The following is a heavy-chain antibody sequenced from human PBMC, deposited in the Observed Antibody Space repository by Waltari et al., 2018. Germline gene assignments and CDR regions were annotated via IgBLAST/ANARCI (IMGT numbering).Heavy chain of an antibody. D-gene: IGHD2-15*01. CDR1: GDSISSSSYY. Sequence: QLQLQESGPGLVKASETLSLTCTVSGDSISSSSYYWGWVRQPPGKGLEWIGNMYYSGSTHYNPSLKSRVTRSGDTSKSQFSLKLGSVTAADTSMYYCVRHARTTSGGKHFDHWGQGMLVTVSP. V-gene: IGHV4-39*01. CDR2: MYYSGST. J-gene: IGHJ4*02. CDR3: VRHARTTSGGKHFDH.